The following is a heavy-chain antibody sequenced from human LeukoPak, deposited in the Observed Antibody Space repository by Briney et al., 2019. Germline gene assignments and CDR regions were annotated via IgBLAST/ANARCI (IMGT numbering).Heavy chain of an antibody. V-gene: IGHV4-59*08. CDR1: GGSISSYY. D-gene: IGHD2-2*03. Sequence: PSETLSLTCTVSGGSISSYYWSWIRQPPGKGLEWIGYIYYSGSTNYNPSLKSRVTISVDTSKNQFSLKLSSVTAADTAVYYCARYVDIVVVPAAKTYYYGMDVWGQGTTVTVSS. J-gene: IGHJ6*02. CDR2: IYYSGST. CDR3: ARYVDIVVVPAAKTYYYGMDV.